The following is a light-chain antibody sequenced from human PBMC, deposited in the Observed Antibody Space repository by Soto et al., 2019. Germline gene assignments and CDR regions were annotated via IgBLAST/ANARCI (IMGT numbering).Light chain of an antibody. CDR1: QSVSSTF. Sequence: EIVLTQSPGSLSLSPGERATLSCRASQSVSSTFFAWYQQRPGQAPRLLMYGASSRATGIPERFSGSGSGTDFPLTISRLEPEDFAVYYWQQFDSSVTFGQGTKVEIK. J-gene: IGKJ1*01. CDR3: QQFDSSVT. V-gene: IGKV3-20*01. CDR2: GAS.